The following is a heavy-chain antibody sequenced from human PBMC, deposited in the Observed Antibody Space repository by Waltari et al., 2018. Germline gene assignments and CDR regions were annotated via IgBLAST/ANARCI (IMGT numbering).Heavy chain of an antibody. J-gene: IGHJ4*02. CDR1: GSYSC. V-gene: IGHV3-74*01. Sequence: ELQLVESGGGLVQSGGSLRLSCQDSGSYSCMDWVRQAPGTGLMWVSRVKSDGTSPTYADSVKGRFTVSRDSAKNMLYLQMNSLRAEDTAVYYCTTNPPGYWGQGTLVTVSS. CDR3: TTNPPGY. CDR2: VKSDGTSP.